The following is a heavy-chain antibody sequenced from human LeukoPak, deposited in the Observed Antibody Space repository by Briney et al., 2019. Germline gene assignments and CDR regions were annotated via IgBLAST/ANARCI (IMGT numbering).Heavy chain of an antibody. CDR3: TKGAHYYDSSGYWS. D-gene: IGHD3-22*01. Sequence: GGSLRLSCAASGFTFDDYAMQWVRQAPGKGLEWVSGISSNSGSIDYADSVKGLFTISRDNAKNSLYLQMNSLRAEDTALYYCTKGAHYYDSSGYWSWGQGTLVTVSS. V-gene: IGHV3-9*01. CDR1: GFTFDDYA. CDR2: ISSNSGSI. J-gene: IGHJ5*02.